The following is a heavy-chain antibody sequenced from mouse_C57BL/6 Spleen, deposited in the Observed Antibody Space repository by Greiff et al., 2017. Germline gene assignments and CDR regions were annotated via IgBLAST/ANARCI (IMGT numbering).Heavy chain of an antibody. J-gene: IGHJ2*01. CDR2: INPSSGYT. V-gene: IGHV1-7*01. Sequence: VQLQESGAELAKPGASVKLSCKASGYTFTSYWMHWVKQRPGQGLEWIGYINPSSGYTKYNQKFKDKATWTADKSSSTAYMQLSSLTYEDSAVYYCARWGSYFDYWGQGTTLTVSS. CDR3: ARWGSYFDY. CDR1: GYTFTSYW.